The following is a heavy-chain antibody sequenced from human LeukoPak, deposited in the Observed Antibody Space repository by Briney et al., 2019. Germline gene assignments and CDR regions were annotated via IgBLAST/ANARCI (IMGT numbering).Heavy chain of an antibody. V-gene: IGHV1-2*06. D-gene: IGHD5-12*01. CDR2: INPNSGGT. CDR1: GYTFTGYY. CDR3: ARLPERGYSGYGVNWFDP. Sequence: ASVKVSRKASGYTFTGYYMHWVRQAPGQGLEWMGRINPNSGGTNYAQKFQGRVTMTRDTSISTAYMELSRLRSDDTAVYYCARLPERGYSGYGVNWFDPWGQGTLVTVSS. J-gene: IGHJ5*02.